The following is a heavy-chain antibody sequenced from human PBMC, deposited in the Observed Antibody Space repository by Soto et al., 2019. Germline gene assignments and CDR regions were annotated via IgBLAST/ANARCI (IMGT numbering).Heavy chain of an antibody. J-gene: IGHJ6*02. CDR1: GFSFSDYG. Sequence: EVQLVESGGGLVKPGGSLRLSCAASGFSFSDYGMNWVRQAPGKGLELVSSISGLSSYIYYADSVKGRFTVSRDNAKNSLYVQMNSLRAEDTAVYYCARDPQQRLADSYYYGMDVWGQGTTVIVSS. D-gene: IGHD1-1*01. CDR2: ISGLSSYI. CDR3: ARDPQQRLADSYYYGMDV. V-gene: IGHV3-21*02.